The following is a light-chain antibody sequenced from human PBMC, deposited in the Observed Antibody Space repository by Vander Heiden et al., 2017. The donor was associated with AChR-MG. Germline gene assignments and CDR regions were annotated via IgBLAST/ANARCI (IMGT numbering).Light chain of an antibody. Sequence: ESVFTQSPATLSWSPGERATRSCRASQSGRIYLAWYQQKPGQPPRLLIYETSNRATGIPARFSGSGSGTDFTLTISSLEPEDFAVYYCQQRRNWPLTFGQGTRLEIK. CDR3: QQRRNWPLT. CDR2: ETS. J-gene: IGKJ5*01. CDR1: QSGRIY. V-gene: IGKV3-11*01.